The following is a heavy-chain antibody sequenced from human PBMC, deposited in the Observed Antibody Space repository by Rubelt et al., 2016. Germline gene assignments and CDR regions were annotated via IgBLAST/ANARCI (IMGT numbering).Heavy chain of an antibody. CDR3: AREVRVAMVTIDY. CDR1: GSISSGGYF. V-gene: IGHV4-31*02. D-gene: IGHD5-18*01. Sequence: GSISSGGYFWSWIRQRPEKGLEWIGYISYSGSTYYNPSLKSRLTTSLDTSKNQFSLNLSSVTAADTAVYYCAREVRVAMVTIDYWGQGTLATVSS. CDR2: ISYSGST. J-gene: IGHJ4*02.